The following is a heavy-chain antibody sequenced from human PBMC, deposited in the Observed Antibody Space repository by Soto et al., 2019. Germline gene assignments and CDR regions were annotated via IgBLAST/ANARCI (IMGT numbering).Heavy chain of an antibody. CDR3: AREGRSAAPQAGFDL. V-gene: IGHV4-31*03. D-gene: IGHD3-10*01. Sequence: PSETLSLTCTVSGNSISNGAYYWSWLRQHPVKGLEWIGHIFYSGNTHYSPSLESRVTISVDTSKNQYSIKLTSVTVADTAVYYCAREGRSAAPQAGFDLWGQGTLVTVSS. J-gene: IGHJ4*02. CDR1: GNSISNGAYY. CDR2: IFYSGNT.